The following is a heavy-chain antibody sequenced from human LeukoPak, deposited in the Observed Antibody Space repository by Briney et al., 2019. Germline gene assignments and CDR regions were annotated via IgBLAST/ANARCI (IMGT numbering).Heavy chain of an antibody. V-gene: IGHV3-23*01. CDR2: ASGSDTGT. Sequence: GGSLRLSCAASGFTFSSYNMNWVRQAPGKGLEWISAASGSDTGTYHADSVKGRFTISRDNSKNTLYLQMNSLRAEDTAVYYCAKDRGRYDYGDHASDYWGQGTLVTVSS. CDR1: GFTFSSYN. D-gene: IGHD4-17*01. CDR3: AKDRGRYDYGDHASDY. J-gene: IGHJ4*02.